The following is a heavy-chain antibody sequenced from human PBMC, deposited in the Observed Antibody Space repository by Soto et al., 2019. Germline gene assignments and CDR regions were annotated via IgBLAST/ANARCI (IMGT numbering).Heavy chain of an antibody. CDR2: IDPSDSCT. CDR3: ASLPPYYYASRPAGAFDI. D-gene: IGHD3-22*01. V-gene: IGHV5-10-1*01. CDR1: GYSFTSYW. Sequence: GESLKISCKGSGYSFTSYWISWVRQMPGKGLEWRGRIDPSDSCTNYSPSFQGHVTISADKSISTAYLQWSSLKASDTAMDYCASLPPYYYASRPAGAFDIWGQGTMVTVSS. J-gene: IGHJ3*02.